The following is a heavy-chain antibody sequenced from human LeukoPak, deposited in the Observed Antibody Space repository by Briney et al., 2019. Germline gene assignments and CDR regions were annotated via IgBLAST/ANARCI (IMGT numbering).Heavy chain of an antibody. V-gene: IGHV3-30*02. CDR3: ARDRVTVTIIYYFDY. CDR1: GFTFSSYG. Sequence: GGSLRLSCAASGFTFSSYGMHWVRQAPGKGLEWVAFIRYDGSNKYYADSVKGRFTISRDNSKNTLYLQMNSLRAEDTAVYYCARDRVTVTIIYYFDYWGQGTLVTVSS. CDR2: IRYDGSNK. J-gene: IGHJ4*02. D-gene: IGHD4-11*01.